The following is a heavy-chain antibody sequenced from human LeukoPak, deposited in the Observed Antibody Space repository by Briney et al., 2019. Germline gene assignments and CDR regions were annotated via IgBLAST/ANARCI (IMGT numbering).Heavy chain of an antibody. J-gene: IGHJ4*02. CDR3: ARDLRVVGATLIDY. D-gene: IGHD1-26*01. V-gene: IGHV3-11*01. CDR1: GFNFSDHY. CDR2: ISSSGSTI. Sequence: GGSLRLFCAASGFNFSDHYMSWIRQAPGKGLEWVSYISSSGSTIYYADSVKGRFTISRGNAKNSLYLQMNSLRAEDTAVYYCARDLRVVGATLIDYWGQGTLVTVSS.